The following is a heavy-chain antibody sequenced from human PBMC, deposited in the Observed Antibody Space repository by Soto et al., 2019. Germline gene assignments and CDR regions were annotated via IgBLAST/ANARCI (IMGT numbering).Heavy chain of an antibody. CDR1: GYTFTSYD. CDR3: ARGPHKTTTDIVVVPAARESYYFDY. J-gene: IGHJ4*02. CDR2: MNPNSGNT. V-gene: IGHV1-8*01. Sequence: ASVKVSCKASGYTFTSYDINWVRQATGQGLEWMGWMNPNSGNTGYAQKFQGRVTMTRNTSISTAYMELSSLRSEDTAVYYCARGPHKTTTDIVVVPAARESYYFDYWGQGTLVTVSS. D-gene: IGHD2-2*01.